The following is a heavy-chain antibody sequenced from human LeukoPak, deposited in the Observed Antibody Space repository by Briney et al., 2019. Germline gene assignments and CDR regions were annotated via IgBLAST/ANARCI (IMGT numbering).Heavy chain of an antibody. CDR1: GGSISSYY. J-gene: IGHJ4*02. D-gene: IGHD6-13*01. CDR2: IYYSGST. CDR3: WRGYSSSWWGKFDY. V-gene: IGHV4-59*01. Sequence: SETLSLTCTVSGGSISSYYWSWIRQTPGKGLEWIGYIYYSGSTIYNPSLNRRVTISVDTYKNKFSLHLNTMPAAETTVVYCWRGYSSSWWGKFDYWGQGTLVTVSS.